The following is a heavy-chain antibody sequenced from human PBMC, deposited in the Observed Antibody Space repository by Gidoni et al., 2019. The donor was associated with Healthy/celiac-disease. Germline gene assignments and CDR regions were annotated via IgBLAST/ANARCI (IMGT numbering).Heavy chain of an antibody. Sequence: QVQLQQWGAGLLKPSETLSLTCAVYGGSFSGYYWRWNRQPPGKGLEWIGEINHSGSTNYNPSLKSRVTISVDTSKNQFSLKLSSVTAADTAVYYCARAPLRGTVLNYWGQGTLVTVSS. CDR2: INHSGST. J-gene: IGHJ4*02. CDR1: GGSFSGYY. CDR3: ARAPLRGTVLNY. V-gene: IGHV4-34*01. D-gene: IGHD4-17*01.